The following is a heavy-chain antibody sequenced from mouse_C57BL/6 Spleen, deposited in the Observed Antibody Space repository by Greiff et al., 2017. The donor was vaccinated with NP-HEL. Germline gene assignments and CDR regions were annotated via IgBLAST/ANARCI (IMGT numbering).Heavy chain of an antibody. CDR1: GYSITSGYY. CDR3: ATLYYSNYEGFAY. Sequence: EVQLQESGPGLVKPSQSLSLTCSVTGYSITSGYYWNWIRQFPGNKLEWMGYISYDGSNNYNPSLKNRISITRDTSKNQFFLKLNSVTTEDTATYYCATLYYSNYEGFAYWGQGTLVTVSA. D-gene: IGHD2-5*01. J-gene: IGHJ3*01. CDR2: ISYDGSN. V-gene: IGHV3-6*01.